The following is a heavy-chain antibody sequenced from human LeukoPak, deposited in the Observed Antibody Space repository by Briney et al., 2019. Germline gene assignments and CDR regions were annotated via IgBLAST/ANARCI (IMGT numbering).Heavy chain of an antibody. Sequence: ASVKVSCKASGYTFNNYYIHWVRQAPGQGLEWMGRINPYSGDTNSAQKFQGRVTMTRDTSINTAYMELRSLISDDAAVYFCAITYANNAFDIWGQGTMVSVSS. V-gene: IGHV1-2*06. J-gene: IGHJ3*02. D-gene: IGHD2-8*01. CDR3: AITYANNAFDI. CDR2: INPYSGDT. CDR1: GYTFNNYY.